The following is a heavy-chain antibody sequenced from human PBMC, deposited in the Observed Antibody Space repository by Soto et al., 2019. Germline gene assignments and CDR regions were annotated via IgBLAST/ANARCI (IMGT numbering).Heavy chain of an antibody. CDR2: INHSGST. J-gene: IGHJ4*02. Sequence: QVQLKQWGAGLLKPSETLSLTCAVYDGSLSGYYWSWIRQPPGKGLEWLGEINHSGSTNYNPSLKSRVSIAVDTSKTPFSQNMSSVTAADTAVYYCARASPSGSGCSCVVGYVAYWGQGTLVPVSS. D-gene: IGHD2-15*01. CDR3: ARASPSGSGCSCVVGYVAY. V-gene: IGHV4-34*01. CDR1: DGSLSGYY.